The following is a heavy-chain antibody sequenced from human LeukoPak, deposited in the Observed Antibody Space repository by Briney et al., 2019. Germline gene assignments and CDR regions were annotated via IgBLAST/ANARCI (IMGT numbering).Heavy chain of an antibody. V-gene: IGHV3-21*01. CDR2: ISSSSIYI. CDR3: ARVNADYERGGAPDY. Sequence: GGSLRLSCAASRFTFSTYTMNWVRQAPGKGLEWVSSISSSSIYIYYTDSVKGRFTISRDNARNSVYLQMNNLRAEDTAVYYCARVNADYERGGAPDYWGQGTLVTVSS. D-gene: IGHD4-17*01. J-gene: IGHJ4*02. CDR1: RFTFSTYT.